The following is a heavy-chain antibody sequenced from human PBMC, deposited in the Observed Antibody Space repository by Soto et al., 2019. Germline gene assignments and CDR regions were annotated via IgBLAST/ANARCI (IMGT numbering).Heavy chain of an antibody. CDR2: ISTRSTYT. V-gene: IGHV3-11*06. CDR3: ARDLGWKRGKVWRYYYAMDV. CDR1: GFIFSDYY. D-gene: IGHD1-1*01. J-gene: IGHJ6*04. Sequence: QVLLVESGGGLVQAGGSLRLSCAASGFIFSDYYMSWVRQTPGKGLEWVSYISTRSTYTNYADSVKGRFTISRDNTKNYLYLQMDSLRVEDTAVYYCARDLGWKRGKVWRYYYAMDVWGEGTTVTVSS.